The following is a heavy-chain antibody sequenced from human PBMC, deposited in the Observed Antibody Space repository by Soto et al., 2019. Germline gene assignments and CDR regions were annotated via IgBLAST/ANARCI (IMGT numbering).Heavy chain of an antibody. Sequence: QVQLQESGPGLVKPSETLSLTCTVSGGCISSYYWSWSRQPPGKGLEWIGFIFYSGSTSYNPSLKSRVTISIDTSEYQFSLKLNSVTAADTAVYYCASMIGDPVLSFDSWGQGTLVAVSS. V-gene: IGHV4-59*01. CDR3: ASMIGDPVLSFDS. D-gene: IGHD3-10*02. CDR2: IFYSGST. J-gene: IGHJ5*01. CDR1: GGCISSYY.